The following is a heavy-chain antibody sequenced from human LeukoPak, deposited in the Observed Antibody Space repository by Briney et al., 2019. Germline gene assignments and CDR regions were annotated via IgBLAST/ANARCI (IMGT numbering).Heavy chain of an antibody. J-gene: IGHJ4*02. CDR3: TTPPGGTYNH. CDR1: GFTFSTYG. Sequence: GGSLRLSCRTSGFTFSTYGMNWIRQAPGKGLEWVSAISGRDGGTYYADSVKGRFTISRDNSKNTLYLQMNSVRAEDTAIYYCTTPPGGTYNHWGQGTLVSVSS. V-gene: IGHV3-23*01. D-gene: IGHD5-24*01. CDR2: ISGRDGGT.